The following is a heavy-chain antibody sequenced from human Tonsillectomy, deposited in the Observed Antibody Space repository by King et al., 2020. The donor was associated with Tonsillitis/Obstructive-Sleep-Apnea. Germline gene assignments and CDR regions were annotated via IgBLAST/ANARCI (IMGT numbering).Heavy chain of an antibody. CDR1: GGSISSATYY. CDR3: ARVAAVVVAVPAEFHHYVSDF. CDR2: IDYSGST. V-gene: IGHV4-31*03. Sequence: QLQESGPGLVKPSQTLSLTCTVSGGSISSATYYWSWIRQHPGKGLEWIGDIDYSGSTYYNPSIKSRVTISVDTSKNQFCLQLNTVTAADTAVYYCARVAAVVVAVPAEFHHYVSDFWGQGTTVTVSS. D-gene: IGHD2-2*01. J-gene: IGHJ6*02.